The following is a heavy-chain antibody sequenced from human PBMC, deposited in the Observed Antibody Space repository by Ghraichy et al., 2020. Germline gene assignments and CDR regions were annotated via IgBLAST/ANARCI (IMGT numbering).Heavy chain of an antibody. V-gene: IGHV1-18*04. D-gene: IGHD5-12*01. Sequence: ASVKVSCKASGYTFTSYGISWVRQAPGQGLEWMGWISAYNGNTNYAPTLQGRVTMTTDTSTSTAYMELRSLRSDDPAVYYCARYSGYEGGFDYWGQGTLVTVSS. CDR1: GYTFTSYG. J-gene: IGHJ4*02. CDR3: ARYSGYEGGFDY. CDR2: ISAYNGNT.